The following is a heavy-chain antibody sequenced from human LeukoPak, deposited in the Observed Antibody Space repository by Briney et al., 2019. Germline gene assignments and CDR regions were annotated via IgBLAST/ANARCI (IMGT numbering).Heavy chain of an antibody. CDR3: ARANRGYCSSPSCSVDN. D-gene: IGHD2-2*01. J-gene: IGHJ4*02. V-gene: IGHV1-2*02. Sequence: ASVKVSCKASGYTFTGYYIHWVRQAPGQGLEWMGWINPNTGGTNYAQKFQGRVTMTRDTSISTAYMELSSLRSDDTAIYYCARANRGYCSSPSCSVDNWGQGILVTVSS. CDR1: GYTFTGYY. CDR2: INPNTGGT.